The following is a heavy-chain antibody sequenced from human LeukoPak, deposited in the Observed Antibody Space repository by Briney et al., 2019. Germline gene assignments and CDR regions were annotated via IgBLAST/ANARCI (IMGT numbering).Heavy chain of an antibody. CDR1: GFTFSSYW. J-gene: IGHJ4*02. CDR3: AREPFNWNCGGLDY. CDR2: IKQDGSEK. Sequence: PGGSLRLSCAASGFTFSSYWMSWVRQAPGKGLEWVANIKQDGSEKYYVDSVKGRFTISRDNAKNSLYLQMNSLRAEDTAVYYCAREPFNWNCGGLDYWGQGTLVTVSS. V-gene: IGHV3-7*01. D-gene: IGHD1-7*01.